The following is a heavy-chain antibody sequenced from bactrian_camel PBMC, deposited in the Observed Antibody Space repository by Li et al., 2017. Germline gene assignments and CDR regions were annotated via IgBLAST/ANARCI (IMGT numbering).Heavy chain of an antibody. CDR3: AIPWLDAPSY. J-gene: IGHJ4*01. V-gene: IGHV3S63*01. Sequence: VQLVESGGESVQAGGSLRLSCTASGYVYCMGWFRQSPGKEREGVARSHSDGGTSYADSVKGRFTISKDNAESTVYLQMNSLKSEDTALYHCAIPWLDAPSYWGQGTQVTVS. CDR1: GYVYC. D-gene: IGHD5*01. CDR2: SHSDGGT.